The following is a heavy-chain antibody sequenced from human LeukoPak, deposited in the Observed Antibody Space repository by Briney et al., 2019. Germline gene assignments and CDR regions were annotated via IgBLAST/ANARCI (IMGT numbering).Heavy chain of an antibody. CDR3: ARQDGRRPRPPLYAFDI. J-gene: IGHJ3*02. CDR2: IYTSGST. Sequence: SETLSLTCTVSGGSISSYYWSWIRQPPGKGLEWIGYIYTSGSTNYNPSLKSRVTISVDTSKNQFSLKLSSVTAADTAVYYCARQDGRRPRPPLYAFDIWGQGTMVTVSS. V-gene: IGHV4-4*09. CDR1: GGSISSYY. D-gene: IGHD2-15*01.